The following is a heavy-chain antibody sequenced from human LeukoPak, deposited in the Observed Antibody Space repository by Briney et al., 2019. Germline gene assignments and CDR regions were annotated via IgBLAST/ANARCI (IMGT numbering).Heavy chain of an antibody. D-gene: IGHD3-3*01. CDR3: ARAPRITIFGVVIFYFDY. J-gene: IGHJ4*02. Sequence: PSETLSLTCTVSGGSISSYYWSWIRQPAGKGLEWIGRIYTSGSTNYNPSLKSRVTMSVDTSKNQFSLKLSSVTAADTAVYYCARAPRITIFGVVIFYFDYWGQGTLVTVSS. V-gene: IGHV4-4*07. CDR2: IYTSGST. CDR1: GGSISSYY.